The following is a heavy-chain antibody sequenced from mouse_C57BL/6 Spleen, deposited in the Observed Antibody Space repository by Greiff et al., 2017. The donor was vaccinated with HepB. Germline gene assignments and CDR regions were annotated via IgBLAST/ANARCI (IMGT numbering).Heavy chain of an antibody. J-gene: IGHJ3*01. V-gene: IGHV5-17*01. D-gene: IGHD2-2*01. CDR2: ISSGSSTI. CDR1: GFTFSDYG. CDR3: ARGLRLAY. Sequence: EVKLVESGGGLVKPGGSLKLSCAASGFTFSDYGMHWVRQAPEKGLEWVAYISSGSSTIYYADTVKGRFTISRDNAKNTLFPQMTSLRSEDTAMYYCARGLRLAYWGQGTLVTVSA.